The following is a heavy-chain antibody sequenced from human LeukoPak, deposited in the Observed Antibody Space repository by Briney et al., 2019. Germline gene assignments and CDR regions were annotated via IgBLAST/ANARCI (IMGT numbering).Heavy chain of an antibody. Sequence: GGSLRLSCAASGFTFSSYSMNWVRQAPGKGLEWVSSISSSSSYIYYADSAKGRFTISRDNSKNSLFLQMNSLRAEDTAMYYCARDQKHVGATGNKALDYWGQGTLVTVSS. CDR2: ISSSSSYI. V-gene: IGHV3-21*01. CDR3: ARDQKHVGATGNKALDY. J-gene: IGHJ4*02. CDR1: GFTFSSYS. D-gene: IGHD1-26*01.